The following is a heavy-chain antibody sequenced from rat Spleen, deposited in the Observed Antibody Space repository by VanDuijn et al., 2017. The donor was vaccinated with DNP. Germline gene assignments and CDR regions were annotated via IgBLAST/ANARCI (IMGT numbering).Heavy chain of an antibody. D-gene: IGHD2-1*01. CDR3: TRDRDSAY. V-gene: IGHV5-31*01. Sequence: EVQLVESGGGLVQPGRSLKLSCVASGFTFNNYWMSWIRQALGKGLEWVASITNTGDNIYYLDSVRDRFTISRDNAQNTLYLQMNSLRSEDTATYYCTRDRDSAYWGQGTLVTVSS. J-gene: IGHJ3*01. CDR2: ITNTGDNI. CDR1: GFTFNNYW.